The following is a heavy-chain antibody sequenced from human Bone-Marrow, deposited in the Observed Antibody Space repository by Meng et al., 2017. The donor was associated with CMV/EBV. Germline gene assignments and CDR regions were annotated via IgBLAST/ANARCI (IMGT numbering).Heavy chain of an antibody. J-gene: IGHJ4*02. CDR2: INPSSGST. CDR1: GHTFTTHY. D-gene: IGHD6-25*01. V-gene: IGHV1-46*01. CDR3: ATDHIETQRDYYLDN. Sequence: ASVKVSCKSSGHTFTTHYVHWVRQDPGQGLEWMGIINPSSGSTIHAQRFQGRVTMTRDTSTSTVYMELNSLRSEDTAVYYCATDHIETQRDYYLDNWAQGTLVTVPS.